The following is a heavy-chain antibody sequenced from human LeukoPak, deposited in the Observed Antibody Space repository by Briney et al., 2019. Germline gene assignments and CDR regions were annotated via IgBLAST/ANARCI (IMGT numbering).Heavy chain of an antibody. CDR2: INSDGSST. D-gene: IGHD1-26*01. Sequence: GGSLRLSCAASGFTFSNYWMHWVRQAPGKGLVWVSRINSDGSSTSYADSVKGRFTISRDNAKNTLYLQMNSLRAEDTAVYYCARSMTPNSGSSGIDYWGQGTLVTVSS. CDR3: ARSMTPNSGSSGIDY. CDR1: GFTFSNYW. V-gene: IGHV3-74*01. J-gene: IGHJ4*02.